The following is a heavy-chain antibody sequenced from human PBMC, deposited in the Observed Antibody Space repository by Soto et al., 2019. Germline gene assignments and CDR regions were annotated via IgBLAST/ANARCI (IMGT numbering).Heavy chain of an antibody. CDR1: GFTFSSFA. CDR2: ISYDGGAK. J-gene: IGHJ4*02. Sequence: QVQLVESGGGVVQPGKSLRLSCAASGFTFSSFAMHWVRQAPGKGLEWVSVISYDGGAKYYAESVKGRFIISRDNSKNSQYLRITSMRHDETGVYYCTRRTAVGAHLDYWGQGTLVTVSS. V-gene: IGHV3-30*04. CDR3: TRRTAVGAHLDY. D-gene: IGHD1-26*01.